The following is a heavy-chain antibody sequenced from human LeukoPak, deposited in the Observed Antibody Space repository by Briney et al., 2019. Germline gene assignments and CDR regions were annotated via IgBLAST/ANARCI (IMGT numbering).Heavy chain of an antibody. J-gene: IGHJ4*02. D-gene: IGHD6-13*01. V-gene: IGHV3-48*03. CDR2: ISSSGSTI. CDR1: GFTFSSYE. CDR3: ARAGDIAAAYELDY. Sequence: GGSLRLSCAASGFTFSSYEMNWVRQAPGKGLEWVSYISSSGSTIYYADSVKGRFTISRDNAKNSLYLQMNSLRAEDTAVYYCARAGDIAAAYELDYWGQGTLVTVSS.